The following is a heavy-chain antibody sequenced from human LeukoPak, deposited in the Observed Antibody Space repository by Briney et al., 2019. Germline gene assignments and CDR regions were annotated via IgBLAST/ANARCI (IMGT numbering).Heavy chain of an antibody. CDR2: ISAYNGNT. CDR3: AREIVDTAMVLFDY. J-gene: IGHJ4*02. CDR1: GYTFTGYG. Sequence: ASVKVSCKASGYTFTGYGISWVRQAPGQGLEWMGWISAYNGNTNYAQKLQGRVTMTTDTSTSTAYMELRSLRSDDTAVYYCAREIVDTAMVLFDYWGQGTLVTVSS. V-gene: IGHV1-18*01. D-gene: IGHD5-18*01.